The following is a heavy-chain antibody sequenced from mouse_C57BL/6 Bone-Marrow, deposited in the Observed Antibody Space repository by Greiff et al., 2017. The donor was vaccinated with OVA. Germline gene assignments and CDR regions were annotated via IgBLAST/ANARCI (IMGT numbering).Heavy chain of an antibody. CDR2: IWGVGST. CDR3: GSLNFYAMDY. J-gene: IGHJ4*01. CDR1: GFSFTSYG. V-gene: IGHV2-6*01. Sequence: VKLMESGPGLVAPSQSLSITCTVSGFSFTSYGVDWVRQSPGKGLEWLGVIWGVGSTNYNSDLNSRLSISKENSKTQVVLKMNSRQTDDTAMYYCGSLNFYAMDYWGQGNSVTVTS.